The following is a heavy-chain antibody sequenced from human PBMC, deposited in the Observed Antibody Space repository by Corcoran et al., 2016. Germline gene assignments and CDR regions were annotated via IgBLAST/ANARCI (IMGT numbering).Heavy chain of an antibody. V-gene: IGHV4-34*01. J-gene: IGHJ4*02. D-gene: IGHD3-3*01. CDR1: GGSFSGYY. Sequence: QVQLQQWGAGLLKPSETLSLTCAVYGGSFSGYYWSWIRQPPGKGLEWIGEINHSGSTNYNPSLKSRVTISVDTSKNQFSLKLSSVPAADTAVYYCARGRASARPILDYWGQGTLVTVSS. CDR3: ARGRASARPILDY. CDR2: INHSGST.